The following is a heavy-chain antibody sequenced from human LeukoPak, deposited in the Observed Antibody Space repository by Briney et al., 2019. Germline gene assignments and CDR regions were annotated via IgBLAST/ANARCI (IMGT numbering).Heavy chain of an antibody. CDR2: IVPIFGPT. Sequence: SVKVSCKTSGDAYSNFAINWVRQAPGQRLEWVGGIVPIFGPTNYAPKFQGRVTITKDEYPTVVYMELSRLTSEDTAVYYCASPRANCQGLDAFDMWGQGTLVIVSS. CDR3: ASPRANCQGLDAFDM. D-gene: IGHD1-1*01. CDR1: GDAYSNFA. J-gene: IGHJ3*02. V-gene: IGHV1-69*05.